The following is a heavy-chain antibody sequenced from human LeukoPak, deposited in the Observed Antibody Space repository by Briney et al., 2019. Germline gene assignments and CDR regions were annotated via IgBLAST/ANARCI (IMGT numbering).Heavy chain of an antibody. Sequence: GSLRLSCVASGFTFSSYAMHWVRQAPGKGLEWVSVMYTGGGRYYGDSVKGRFTISRDNSKNTVFLQMNSLRVEDTALYYCTRGQSYCGADCYSDWGQGTLVTVSS. V-gene: IGHV3-NL1*01. D-gene: IGHD2-21*02. J-gene: IGHJ4*02. CDR1: GFTFSSYA. CDR3: TRGQSYCGADCYSD. CDR2: MYTGGGR.